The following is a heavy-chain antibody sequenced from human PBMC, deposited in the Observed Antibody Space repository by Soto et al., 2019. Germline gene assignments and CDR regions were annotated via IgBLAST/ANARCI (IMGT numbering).Heavy chain of an antibody. D-gene: IGHD3-16*01. V-gene: IGHV4-59*02. J-gene: IGHJ5*02. CDR2: TSYTGNT. CDR3: ARDMHACFTHYFDP. Sequence: QVHLLESGPWLVKLSETLSLSSFVAGGSVTTFHWRGFRQFPGKGLEWIAYTSYTGNTNYKPSLQTRVTISMDTSKNQLALKSTSMTAADTAVYYCARDMHACFTHYFDPWGQGTLVTVSS. CDR1: GGSVTTFH.